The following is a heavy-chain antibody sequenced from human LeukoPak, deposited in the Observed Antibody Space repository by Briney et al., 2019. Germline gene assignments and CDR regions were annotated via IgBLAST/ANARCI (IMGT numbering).Heavy chain of an antibody. CDR3: AKDRLSYYYYGVDV. D-gene: IGHD6-19*01. CDR1: GFTFDNYG. CDR2: ISFDGKNT. V-gene: IGHV3-30*18. J-gene: IGHJ6*02. Sequence: GGSLRLSCGASGFTFDNYGMHWVRQAPGKGLEWLAVISFDGKNTFYADSVKGRFTISRDNFKNTLFLQMNSLRAEDTAVYYCAKDRLSYYYYGVDVWGQGTTVTDSS.